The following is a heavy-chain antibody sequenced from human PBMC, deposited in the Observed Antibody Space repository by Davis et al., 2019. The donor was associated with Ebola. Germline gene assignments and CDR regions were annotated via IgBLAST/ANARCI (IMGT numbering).Heavy chain of an antibody. D-gene: IGHD5-12*01. CDR3: ARDRVGYGHSAEAGGGFDL. Sequence: GESLKISCAASGFTFSSYSMNWVRQAPGKGLEWVSYISSSSSTIYYADSVKGRFTISRDNAKNSLYLQMNSLRDEDTAVYYCARDRVGYGHSAEAGGGFDLWGRGTLVTVSS. CDR2: ISSSSSTI. V-gene: IGHV3-48*02. J-gene: IGHJ2*01. CDR1: GFTFSSYS.